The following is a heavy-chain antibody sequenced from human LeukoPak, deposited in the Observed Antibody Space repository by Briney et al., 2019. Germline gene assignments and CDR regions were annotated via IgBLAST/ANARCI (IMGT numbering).Heavy chain of an antibody. CDR2: IHNSGDKI. Sequence: PGGSLRLSCAASGLTFRNYAMSWVRQAPGKGLEWVSLIHNSGDKIYYADSVKGRFTISRDNSENTLYLQMNSLRAEDTAVYYCAKEWYGYMDVWGKGTTVTVSS. D-gene: IGHD2-15*01. CDR1: GLTFRNYA. J-gene: IGHJ6*03. CDR3: AKEWYGYMDV. V-gene: IGHV3-23*01.